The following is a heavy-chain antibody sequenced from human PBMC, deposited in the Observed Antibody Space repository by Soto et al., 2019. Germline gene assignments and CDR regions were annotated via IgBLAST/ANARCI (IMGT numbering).Heavy chain of an antibody. D-gene: IGHD5-18*01. Sequence: QVQLVESGGGVVQPGTSLRLSCEASGFTFSGFGMHWVRQAPGRGLEWVAVIWYDGSKKYYSDCVKGRFTISRDNSKNALYLQMTSLRAEDTAVYYCAIGRGASYGGNAANFHMWGPGPLVPVSS. V-gene: IGHV3-33*01. CDR3: AIGRGASYGGNAANFHM. CDR2: IWYDGSKK. J-gene: IGHJ4*03. CDR1: GFTFSGFG.